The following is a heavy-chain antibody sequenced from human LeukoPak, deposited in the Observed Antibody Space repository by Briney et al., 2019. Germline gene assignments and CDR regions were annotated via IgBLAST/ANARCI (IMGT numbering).Heavy chain of an antibody. CDR3: ARDTCGGDCGDY. Sequence: ASVKVSCKASGYTFTSYGISWVRQATGQGLEWMGWMNPNSGNTGYAQKFQGRVTMTRNTSISTAYMELSSLRSEDTAVYYCARDTCGGDCGDYWGQGTLVTVSS. J-gene: IGHJ4*02. CDR1: GYTFTSYG. V-gene: IGHV1-8*02. CDR2: MNPNSGNT. D-gene: IGHD2-21*02.